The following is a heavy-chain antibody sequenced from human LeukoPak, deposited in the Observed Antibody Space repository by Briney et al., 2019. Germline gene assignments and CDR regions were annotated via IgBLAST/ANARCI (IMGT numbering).Heavy chain of an antibody. D-gene: IGHD1-26*01. CDR2: ISWNSGSI. CDR1: GFTCDDYA. V-gene: IGHV3-9*01. J-gene: IGHJ4*02. CDR3: AKDGSYQEEYFDY. Sequence: GGSLRLSCAASGFTCDDYAMHWVRQAPGKGLEWVSGISWNSGSIGYADSVKGRFTISRDNAKNSLYLQMNSLRAEDTALYYCAKDGSYQEEYFDYWGQGTLVTVSS.